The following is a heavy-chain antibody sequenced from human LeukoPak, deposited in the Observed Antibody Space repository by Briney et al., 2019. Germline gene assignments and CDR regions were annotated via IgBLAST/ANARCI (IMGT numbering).Heavy chain of an antibody. CDR3: ARVAMKAFYYYYMDV. CDR1: GYTFSDYD. CDR2: MNPTSGDT. J-gene: IGHJ6*03. Sequence: GASVKVSCKASGYTFSDYDVNWVRQAPGQGLEWMGWMNPTSGDTGYAQKFQGRVTMTRSMSRNTAYMELSRLRSEDTAVYFCARVAMKAFYYYYMDVWGKGTTIIISS. V-gene: IGHV1-8*01.